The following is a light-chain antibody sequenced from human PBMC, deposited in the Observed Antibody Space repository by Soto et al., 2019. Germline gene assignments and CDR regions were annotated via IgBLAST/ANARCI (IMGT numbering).Light chain of an antibody. J-gene: IGLJ3*02. CDR1: NSNIGNNA. CDR2: YND. CDR3: AAWDDTLSVPV. V-gene: IGLV1-36*01. Sequence: QSVLTQPPSVSGGPRQRVTISCSGSNSNIGNNAVNWYQQLPGKAPKLLIYYNDILSSGVSDRFSGSKSGTSASLAIGGLPSVDEADYYCAAWDDTLSVPVFGGGTKLTVL.